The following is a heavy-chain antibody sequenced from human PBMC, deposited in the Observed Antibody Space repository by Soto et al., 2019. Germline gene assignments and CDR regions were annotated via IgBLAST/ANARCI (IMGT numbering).Heavy chain of an antibody. CDR3: AKNNGGYSSSWYYYYGMDV. Sequence: QVQLVESGGGVVQPGRSPRLSCAASGFTFSSYGMHWVRQAPGKGLEWVAVISYDGSNKYYADSVKGRFTISRDNSKNTLYLQMNSLRAEDTAVYYCAKNNGGYSSSWYYYYGMDVWGQGTTVTVSS. D-gene: IGHD6-13*01. V-gene: IGHV3-30*18. CDR1: GFTFSSYG. J-gene: IGHJ6*02. CDR2: ISYDGSNK.